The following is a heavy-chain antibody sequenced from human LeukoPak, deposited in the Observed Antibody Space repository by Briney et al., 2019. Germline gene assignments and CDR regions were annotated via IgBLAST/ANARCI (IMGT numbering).Heavy chain of an antibody. CDR2: IYYSGST. CDR3: ARHGGNLNWYFDL. CDR1: GASISGSGYY. Sequence: SETLSLTCAVSGASISGSGYYLGWIRQPPGKGLEWIGYIYYSGSTNYNPSLKSRVTISVDTSKNQFSLKLSSVTAADTAVYYCARHGGNLNWYFDLWGRGALVTVSS. J-gene: IGHJ2*01. D-gene: IGHD4-23*01. V-gene: IGHV4-61*05.